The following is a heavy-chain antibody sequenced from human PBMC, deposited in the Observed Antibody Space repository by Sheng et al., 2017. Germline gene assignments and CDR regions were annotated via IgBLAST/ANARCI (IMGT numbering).Heavy chain of an antibody. D-gene: IGHD2-8*01. Sequence: QVQLQEWGAGLVEAFGDPVPHVRCLWWLLQWLLLELGPPVHREGPGWLGEINESGSTSYNPSLRSRVTTSVDXSKKQFSLRLSSVTAADTAVYYCARLKYATSVRDWFDTWGQGILVTVSS. CDR3: ARLKYATSVRDWFDT. CDR1: WLLQWLL. J-gene: IGHJ5*02. V-gene: IGHV4-34*01. CDR2: INESGST.